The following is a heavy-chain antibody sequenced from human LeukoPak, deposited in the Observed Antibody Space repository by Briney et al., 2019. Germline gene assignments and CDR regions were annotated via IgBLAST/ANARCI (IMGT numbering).Heavy chain of an antibody. CDR1: DASFSSYY. CDR3: ARDRRPEGFDY. CDR2: FYYSGTTNY. Sequence: SETLSLTCTVSDASFSSYYWSWIRQPPGKGLEWIGYFYYSGTTNYNYNPSLKSRVTMSVDTSKNQFSLKLYSVTAADTAVYYCARDRRPEGFDYWGQGTLVTVSS. J-gene: IGHJ4*02. V-gene: IGHV4-59*01.